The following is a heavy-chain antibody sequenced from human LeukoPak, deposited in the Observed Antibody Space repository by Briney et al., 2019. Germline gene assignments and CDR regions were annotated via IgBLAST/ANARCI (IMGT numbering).Heavy chain of an antibody. J-gene: IGHJ4*02. CDR3: ARAMQLEGVFDY. Sequence: PSETLSLTCDVNGGSLSGSYWSWIRQSPEKGLEWIGEINQSGNSNYNPSLKSRVTISVDTSKNQFSLKLSSVTAADTAVYYCARAMQLEGVFDYWGQGTLVTVSS. V-gene: IGHV4-34*01. CDR2: INQSGNS. CDR1: GGSLSGSY. D-gene: IGHD6-6*01.